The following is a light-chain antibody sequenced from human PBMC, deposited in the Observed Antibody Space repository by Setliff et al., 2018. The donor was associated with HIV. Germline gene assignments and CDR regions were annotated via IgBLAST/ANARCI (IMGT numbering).Light chain of an antibody. J-gene: IGLJ1*01. CDR1: SSDVGGYNH. CDR3: SSYAITNTLP. CDR2: EVR. V-gene: IGLV2-14*01. Sequence: QSVLTQPASVSGSPGQSITISCTGTSSDVGGYNHVSWYQQHPGKAPKLMIYEVRNRPSGVSSRFSGSKSGNTASLTISGLQADDEAEYYCSSYAITNTLPFGTGTKVTVL.